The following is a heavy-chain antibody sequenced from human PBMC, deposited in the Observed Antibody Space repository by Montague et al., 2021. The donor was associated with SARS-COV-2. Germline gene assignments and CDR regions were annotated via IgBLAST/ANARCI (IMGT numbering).Heavy chain of an antibody. Sequence: SETLSLTYTVSGGSINDHYRSWIRQSPGKGLEWIGYISSNGKTNYNPSLKSRVTLSADASRNEFSLKLDSVTAADTAVYFCARRGYYDSAGYHWHLDLWGRGMTVTVSS. J-gene: IGHJ2*01. CDR1: GGSINDHY. CDR3: ARRGYYDSAGYHWHLDL. D-gene: IGHD3-16*01. V-gene: IGHV4-4*09. CDR2: ISSNGKT.